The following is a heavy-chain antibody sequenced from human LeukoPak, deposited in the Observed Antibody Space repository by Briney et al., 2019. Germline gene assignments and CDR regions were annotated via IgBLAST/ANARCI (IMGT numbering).Heavy chain of an antibody. V-gene: IGHV4-39*01. CDR3: AVRGPLRYFDWLFYYGMDV. D-gene: IGHD3-9*01. Sequence: SETLSLTCTVSGGSISSSSYYWGWIRQPPGKGLEWIGSIYYSGSTYYNPSLKSRVTISVDTSKNQFSLKLSSVTAADTAVCYCAVRGPLRYFDWLFYYGMDVWGQGTTVTVSS. CDR2: IYYSGST. CDR1: GGSISSSSYY. J-gene: IGHJ6*02.